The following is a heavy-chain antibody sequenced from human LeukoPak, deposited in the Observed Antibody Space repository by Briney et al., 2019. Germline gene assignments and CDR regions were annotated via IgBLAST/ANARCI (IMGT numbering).Heavy chain of an antibody. CDR2: IGGSSSSI. V-gene: IGHV3-21*01. D-gene: IGHD5-24*01. J-gene: IGHJ4*02. CDR3: AREMAEGFDC. CDR1: GFTFSSYS. Sequence: GGSLRLPCAASGFTFSSYSMNWVRQAPGKGLEWVSSIGGSSSSIYYADSVKGRFTVSRDNAKNSLYLQMSTLRAEDTAVYYCAREMAEGFDCWGEGILVTVSS.